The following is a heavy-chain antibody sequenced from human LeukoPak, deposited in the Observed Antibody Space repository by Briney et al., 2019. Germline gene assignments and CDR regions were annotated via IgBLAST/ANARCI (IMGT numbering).Heavy chain of an antibody. V-gene: IGHV4-59*01. J-gene: IGHJ4*02. CDR3: ARAIDYFDY. Sequence: SETLSLTCTVSGGSISSYYWRWIPQPPGKGLEWCGYIYYSGSTNYSPSLKSRLTISVDTSKNQFSLNLSSVTAADTAVYYCARAIDYFDYWGQGTLVTVSS. CDR1: GGSISSYY. D-gene: IGHD2-21*01. CDR2: IYYSGST.